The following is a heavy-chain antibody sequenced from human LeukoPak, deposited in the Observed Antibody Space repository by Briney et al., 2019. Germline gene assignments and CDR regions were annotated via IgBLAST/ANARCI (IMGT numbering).Heavy chain of an antibody. CDR2: INWNGGST. J-gene: IGHJ4*02. CDR3: ARAPANYGGYYFDY. Sequence: GGSLRLSCAASGFTFDDYGMSWVRQAPGKGLEWVSGINWNGGSTGYADSVKGRFTISRDNAKNSLYLQMNSLRAEDTALYYCARAPANYGGYYFDYWGQGTLVTVSS. D-gene: IGHD3-10*01. CDR1: GFTFDDYG. V-gene: IGHV3-20*04.